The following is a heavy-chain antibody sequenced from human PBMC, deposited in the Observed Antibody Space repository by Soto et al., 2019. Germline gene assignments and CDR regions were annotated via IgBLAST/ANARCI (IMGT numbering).Heavy chain of an antibody. V-gene: IGHV3-23*01. D-gene: IGHD2-21*02. CDR1: GFSFIDYA. CDR2: IGGRGGNA. Sequence: GGPLRLSCAASGFSFIDYAINWVRQVPGRGLEYVAGIGGRGGNAFYADSMKGRFSISRDNSKNSVYLHMHNLRVDDSAMYYCAKARHSGDFAGSYDSWGQGTLVTVSS. J-gene: IGHJ5*02. CDR3: AKARHSGDFAGSYDS.